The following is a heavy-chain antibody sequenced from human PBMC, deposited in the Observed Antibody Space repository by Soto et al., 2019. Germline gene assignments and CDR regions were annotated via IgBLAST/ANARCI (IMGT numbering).Heavy chain of an antibody. CDR2: INPATGAA. J-gene: IGHJ3*02. Sequence: QLHLVQSGAVVKKPGASVTVSCSASGYPVTAYYMHWVRQAPGRGLEWMGGINPATGAAKYTQTFQGRVTMTRDTSTSTVFLELRGLTSEDMAVFYCARGGGVGVAGSAAFDMWGQGTLVTVSS. CDR1: GYPVTAYY. D-gene: IGHD3-3*01. V-gene: IGHV1-2*02. CDR3: ARGGGVGVAGSAAFDM.